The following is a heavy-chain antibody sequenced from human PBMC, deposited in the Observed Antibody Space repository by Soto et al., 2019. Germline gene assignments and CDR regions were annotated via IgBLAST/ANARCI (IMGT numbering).Heavy chain of an antibody. V-gene: IGHV1-46*01. Sequence: QVQLVQSGAEVKKPGASVKVSCKASGYTFTSYYMHWVRQAPGQGLEWMGIINPSGGSTSYAQKFQGRVTITRNTSTSTVYMELSSLRSEDTAVYYCARVIVGATTGLGLNYWGQGTLVTVSS. CDR2: INPSGGST. D-gene: IGHD1-26*01. J-gene: IGHJ4*02. CDR1: GYTFTSYY. CDR3: ARVIVGATTGLGLNY.